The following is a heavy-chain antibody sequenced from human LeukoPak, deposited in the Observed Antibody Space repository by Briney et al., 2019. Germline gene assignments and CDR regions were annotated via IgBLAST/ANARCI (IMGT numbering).Heavy chain of an antibody. CDR3: VRESRPGGAMGLYHNLDY. D-gene: IGHD1-1*01. CDR1: GFTFSDFW. J-gene: IGHJ4*02. Sequence: GGALRLSCAGSGFTFSDFWMTWVRQTPGKGLKGVANIKEDGTEKKLVDSVKGRFTISRDNTKNLLFLEMNHLRGDHTAIYYCVRESRPGGAMGLYHNLDYWGQGTLVAVSS. V-gene: IGHV3-7*01. CDR2: IKEDGTEK.